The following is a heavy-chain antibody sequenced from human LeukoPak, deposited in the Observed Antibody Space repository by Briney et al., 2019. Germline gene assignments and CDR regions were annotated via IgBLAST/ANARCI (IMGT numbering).Heavy chain of an antibody. CDR2: IYGSGVSI. Sequence: GGSLRLSCAASGFTFRDYYMSWVRQAPGKGLEWLATIYGSGVSISYADSVKGRFTISRDNSNNTLYLQMNSLRAEDTAMYFCAKDLGWELPAEAYWGQGILVTVSS. J-gene: IGHJ4*02. CDR3: AKDLGWELPAEAY. CDR1: GFTFRDYY. D-gene: IGHD1-26*01. V-gene: IGHV3-23*01.